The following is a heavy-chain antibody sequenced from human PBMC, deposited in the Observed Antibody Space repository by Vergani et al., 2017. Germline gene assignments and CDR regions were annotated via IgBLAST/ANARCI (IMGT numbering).Heavy chain of an antibody. CDR3: ARGNGSYGYTLFDD. D-gene: IGHD3-16*01. V-gene: IGHV4-34*01. J-gene: IGHJ4*02. CDR1: GGSFSGYY. CDR2: INHSGST. Sequence: QVQLQQWGAGLLKPSETLSLTCAVYGGSFSGYYWSWIRQPPGKGLEWIGEINHSGSTDYNPSLKSRVTISVDTSKNQCSLKLSSVTAADTAVYYGARGNGSYGYTLFDDGGQGTLVTV.